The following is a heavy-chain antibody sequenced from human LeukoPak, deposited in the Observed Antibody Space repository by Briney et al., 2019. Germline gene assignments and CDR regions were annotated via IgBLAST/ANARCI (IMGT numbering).Heavy chain of an antibody. Sequence: KVSCKASGYTFTSYWIGWVRQMPGKGLEWMGIIYPGDSDTRYSPSFQGQVTISADKSISTAYLQWSSLKASDTAMYYCARVPAAEGDWFDPWGQGTLVTVSS. V-gene: IGHV5-51*01. J-gene: IGHJ5*02. D-gene: IGHD2-2*01. CDR3: ARVPAAEGDWFDP. CDR1: GYTFTSYW. CDR2: IYPGDSDT.